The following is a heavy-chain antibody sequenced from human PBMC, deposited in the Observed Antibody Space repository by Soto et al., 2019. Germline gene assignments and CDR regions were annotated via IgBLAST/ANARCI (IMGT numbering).Heavy chain of an antibody. CDR2: IKQDGSEK. V-gene: IGHV3-7*01. CDR1: GFTFSSYW. CDR3: ARAESYCSSTSCLPYYFDY. Sequence: GGSLRLSCAASGFTFSSYWMSWVRQAPGKGLEWVANIKQDGSEKYYVDSVKGRFTISRDNAKNSLYLQMNSLRAEDTAVYYCARAESYCSSTSCLPYYFDYWGQGTLVTVSS. D-gene: IGHD2-2*01. J-gene: IGHJ4*02.